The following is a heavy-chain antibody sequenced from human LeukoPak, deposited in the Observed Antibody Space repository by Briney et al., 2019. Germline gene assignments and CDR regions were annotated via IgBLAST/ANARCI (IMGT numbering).Heavy chain of an antibody. Sequence: KPSETLSLTCAVYGGSFSGYYWSWIRQPPGKGLEWIGEINHSGSTNYNPSLKSRVTISVDTSENQFSLKLSSVTAADTAVYYCARTHPPIRYFSLRNWFDPWGQGTLVTVSS. V-gene: IGHV4-34*01. J-gene: IGHJ5*02. CDR3: ARTHPPIRYFSLRNWFDP. CDR1: GGSFSGYY. D-gene: IGHD3-9*01. CDR2: INHSGST.